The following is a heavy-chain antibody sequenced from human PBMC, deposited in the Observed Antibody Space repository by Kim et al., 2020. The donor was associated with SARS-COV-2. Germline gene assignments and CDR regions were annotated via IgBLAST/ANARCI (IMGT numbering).Heavy chain of an antibody. Sequence: VKGRFSISRDNSKNTLYLQMNSLRAEDTAVYYCAKDEVPAAVHYYYYADVWGKGTTVTVSS. J-gene: IGHJ6*03. D-gene: IGHD2-2*01. CDR3: AKDEVPAAVHYYYYADV. V-gene: IGHV3-30*02.